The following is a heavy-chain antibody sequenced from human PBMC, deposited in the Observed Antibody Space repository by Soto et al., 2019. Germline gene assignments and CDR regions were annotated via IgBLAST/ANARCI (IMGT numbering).Heavy chain of an antibody. V-gene: IGHV4-59*08. CDR1: GGSISSYY. CDR2: IYYSGST. D-gene: IGHD7-27*01. Sequence: SETLSLTCTVSGGSISSYYWSWIRQPPGKGLEWIGYIYYSGSTNYNPSLKSQVTISVDTSKNQFSLKLSSVTAADTAVYYCALRLGGDDAFDIWGQGTMVTVSS. J-gene: IGHJ3*02. CDR3: ALRLGGDDAFDI.